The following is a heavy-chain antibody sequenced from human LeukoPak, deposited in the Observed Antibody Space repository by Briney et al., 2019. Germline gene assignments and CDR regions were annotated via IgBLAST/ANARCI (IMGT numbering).Heavy chain of an antibody. D-gene: IGHD6-19*01. CDR3: ARVDVSGWYGYYFDY. Sequence: SETLSLTCTVSSGSISGSSYFWGWIRQPPGKGLEWIGSIYYSGSTYYNPSLKSRVTISVDTSKNQFSLKLSSVTAADTAVYYCARVDVSGWYGYYFDYWGQGTLVTVSS. J-gene: IGHJ4*02. V-gene: IGHV4-39*01. CDR2: IYYSGST. CDR1: SGSISGSSYF.